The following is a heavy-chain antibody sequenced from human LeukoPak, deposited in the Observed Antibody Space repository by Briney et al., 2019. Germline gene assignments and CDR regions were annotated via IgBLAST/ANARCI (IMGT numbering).Heavy chain of an antibody. J-gene: IGHJ5*02. D-gene: IGHD1-26*01. CDR1: GFTFSSYG. CDR2: ISYDGSNK. Sequence: PGGSLRLSCAASGFTFSSYGMHWVRQAPGKGLEWVAFISYDGSNKYYADSVKGRFTISRDNSKNTLYLQMNSLRAEDTAVYYCAKEFDGRGFDPWGQGTLVTVSS. CDR3: AKEFDGRGFDP. V-gene: IGHV3-30*18.